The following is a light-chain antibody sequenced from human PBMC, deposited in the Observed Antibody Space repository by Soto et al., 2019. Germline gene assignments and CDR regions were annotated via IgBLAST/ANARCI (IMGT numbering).Light chain of an antibody. V-gene: IGKV2-30*01. CDR1: QSLVYSDGNTY. Sequence: EVVMTQSPLSLPVTLGQPASISCRSSQSLVYSDGNTYLHWFQQRPGQSPRRLIYNVSNRDSGVPDRFSGSGSGTDFTLKISRVEAEDVGVYYCMQGTHWPLTFGGGTKVEIK. CDR2: NVS. J-gene: IGKJ4*01. CDR3: MQGTHWPLT.